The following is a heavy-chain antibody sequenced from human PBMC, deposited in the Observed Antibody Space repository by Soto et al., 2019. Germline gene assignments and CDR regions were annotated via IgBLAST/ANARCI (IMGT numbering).Heavy chain of an antibody. D-gene: IGHD2-2*01. Sequence: GGSLRLSCAASGFTFSSYWMSWVRQAPGKGLEWVANIKQDGSEKYYVDSVKGRFTISRDNAKNSLYLQMNSLRAEDTAVYYCARDHIVVVPAATTGDPDYYYYYYMDVWGKGTTVTVSS. CDR1: GFTFSSYW. V-gene: IGHV3-7*01. J-gene: IGHJ6*03. CDR2: IKQDGSEK. CDR3: ARDHIVVVPAATTGDPDYYYYYYMDV.